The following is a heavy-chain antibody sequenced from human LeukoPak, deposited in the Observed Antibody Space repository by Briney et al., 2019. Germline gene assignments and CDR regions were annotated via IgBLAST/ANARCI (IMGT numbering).Heavy chain of an antibody. V-gene: IGHV3-7*03. J-gene: IGHJ5*02. CDR3: ATDQGYGSGSYYWFDP. CDR2: IKQDGSEK. CDR1: GFTFSSYW. D-gene: IGHD3-10*01. Sequence: PGGSLRLSCAASGFTFSSYWMSWVRQAPGKGLEWVANIKQDGSEKYYVDSVKGRFTISRDNAKNSLYLQMNSLKTEDTAVYYCATDQGYGSGSYYWFDPWGQGTLVTVSS.